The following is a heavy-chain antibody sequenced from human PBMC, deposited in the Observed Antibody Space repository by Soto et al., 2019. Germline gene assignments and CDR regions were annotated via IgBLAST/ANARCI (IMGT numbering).Heavy chain of an antibody. D-gene: IGHD3-10*01. CDR1: GGSISSGGYY. V-gene: IGHV4-31*03. Sequence: QVQLQESGPGLVKPSQTLSLTCTVSGGSISSGGYYWSWIRQHPGKGLEWIGYIYYSGSTYYNPSLKSRVTIAVDTSKNQFSLKLSSVTAADTAVYYCAREGITMVRGVISAFDIWGQGTMVTVSS. CDR2: IYYSGST. CDR3: AREGITMVRGVISAFDI. J-gene: IGHJ3*02.